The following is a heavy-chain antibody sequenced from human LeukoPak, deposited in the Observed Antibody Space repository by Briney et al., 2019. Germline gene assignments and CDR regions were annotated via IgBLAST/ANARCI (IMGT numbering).Heavy chain of an antibody. J-gene: IGHJ6*02. V-gene: IGHV3-15*01. CDR1: GLTFNNTW. D-gene: IGHD3-10*01. Sequence: PGGSLRLSCAASGLTFNNTWMTWVRQAPGKGLEWVGRIKSKTDGGATDYAAPVKDRFTISRDDSKNTVYLQMNSLRTEDTAVYYCTTDGSPGSGSFGGGAQYYFFGMDVWGQGTTVTVSS. CDR2: IKSKTDGGAT. CDR3: TTDGSPGSGSFGGGAQYYFFGMDV.